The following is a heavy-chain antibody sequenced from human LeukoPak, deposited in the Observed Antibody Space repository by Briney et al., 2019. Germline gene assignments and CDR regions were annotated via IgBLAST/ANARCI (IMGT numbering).Heavy chain of an antibody. V-gene: IGHV1-18*01. CDR3: ARTVAGIDY. CDR2: ISAYNGNT. D-gene: IGHD6-19*01. Sequence: EASVKVSCKASGYTFTSYGISWVRQPPEQGLEWMGWISAYNGNTNYAQNLQGRVTMTTDTSTSTAYMELRSLRSDDTAVYYCARTVAGIDYWGQGTLVTVSS. CDR1: GYTFTSYG. J-gene: IGHJ4*02.